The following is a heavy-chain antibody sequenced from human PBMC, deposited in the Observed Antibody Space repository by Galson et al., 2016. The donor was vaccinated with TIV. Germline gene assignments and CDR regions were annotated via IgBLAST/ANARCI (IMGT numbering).Heavy chain of an antibody. D-gene: IGHD6-19*01. V-gene: IGHV1-69*13. CDR3: ARPSSSCRGCSYYYYMDV. CDR2: ILPIFGAA. Sequence: SVKVSCKASGGTFNIYAISWVRQAPGQGLEWMGGILPIFGAATYAQKFQGRVTITADESTNTAYMELSSLKSDDTAMYYCARPSSSCRGCSYYYYMDVWGKRTTVTVSS. CDR1: GGTFNIYA. J-gene: IGHJ6*03.